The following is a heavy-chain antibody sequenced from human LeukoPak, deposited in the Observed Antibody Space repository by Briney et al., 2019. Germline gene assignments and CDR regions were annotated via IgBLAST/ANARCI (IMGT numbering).Heavy chain of an antibody. CDR2: ISYDGSNK. CDR3: ARVATDSGWYNPELPLSRGDAFDI. J-gene: IGHJ3*02. Sequence: PGGSLRLSCAASGFTFSSYAMHWVRQAPGKGLEWVAVISYDGSNKYYADSVKGRFTISRDNSKNTLYLQMNSLRAEDTAVYYCARVATDSGWYNPELPLSRGDAFDIWGQGTMVTVSS. CDR1: GFTFSSYA. V-gene: IGHV3-30-3*01. D-gene: IGHD6-19*01.